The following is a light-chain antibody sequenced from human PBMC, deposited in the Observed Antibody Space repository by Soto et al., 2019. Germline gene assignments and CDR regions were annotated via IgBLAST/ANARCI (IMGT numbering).Light chain of an antibody. CDR1: QSILLRSGYSQ. J-gene: IGKJ4*01. CDR3: MQSLQPPLT. CDR2: LGS. V-gene: IGKV2-28*01. Sequence: DIVMTQSPVSLPVTPGESSSISCRSSQSILLRSGYSQVDWYLQKPVQSPQLLIYLGSHRAPGVPDRFSGSGSGTDFTLKINRVEAGDTGIYYCMQSLQPPLTFGGGTKVEIK.